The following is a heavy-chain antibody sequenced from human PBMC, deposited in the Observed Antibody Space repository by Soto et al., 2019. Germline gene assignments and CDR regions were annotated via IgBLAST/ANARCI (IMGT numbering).Heavy chain of an antibody. J-gene: IGHJ4*02. Sequence: QVQLVQSGAEVKKPGASVRISCRASGYSFTSTYVHWVRQAPGQGPEWMGIINPAGGTTYYAQKFHGRLTITSDTSTDTVFMDRNDLTSEDTAVYFCALKVVTYYDNWGQGTLLTVSS. CDR1: GYSFTSTY. CDR3: ALKVVTYYDN. D-gene: IGHD2-21*02. V-gene: IGHV1-46*01. CDR2: INPAGGTT.